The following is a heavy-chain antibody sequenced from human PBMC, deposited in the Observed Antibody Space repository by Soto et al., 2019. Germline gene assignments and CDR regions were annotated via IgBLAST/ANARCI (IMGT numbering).Heavy chain of an antibody. V-gene: IGHV1-2*02. CDR3: ASARCLGTSSQYAF. CDR2: TNPNSGGT. CDR1: GYSFAGAHY. D-gene: IGHD2-2*01. Sequence: QVQLVHSGDEVKKPGASVKVSCTAYGYSFAGAHYMHWPRQAPGQELEWMGWTNPNSGGTNYAPKFKGRVTMTRDTSISTAFMELTRLMSNDTAVSFLASARCLGTSSQYAFWGQGTLVNVSA. J-gene: IGHJ4*02.